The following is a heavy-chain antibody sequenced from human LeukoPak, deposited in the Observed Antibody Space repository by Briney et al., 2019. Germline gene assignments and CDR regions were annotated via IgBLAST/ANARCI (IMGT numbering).Heavy chain of an antibody. CDR2: INPNSGGT. Sequence: ASVKVSCKASGYTFTGYYMHWVRQAPGQGLEGMGWINPNSGGTNYAQKFQGRVTMTRDTSISTAYMELSRLRSDDTAVYYCARQTGYSSSWITNWFDPWGQGTLVTVSS. J-gene: IGHJ5*02. CDR1: GYTFTGYY. V-gene: IGHV1-2*02. CDR3: ARQTGYSSSWITNWFDP. D-gene: IGHD6-13*01.